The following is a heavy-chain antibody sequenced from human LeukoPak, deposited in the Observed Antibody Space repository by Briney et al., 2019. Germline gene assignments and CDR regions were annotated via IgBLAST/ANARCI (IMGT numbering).Heavy chain of an antibody. CDR1: GYTFTSYD. V-gene: IGHV1-8*01. D-gene: IGHD6-13*01. Sequence: APVKVSCKASGYTFTSYDINWVRQATGQGLEWMGWMNPNSGNTGYAQKFQGRVTMTRNTSISTAYMELSSLRSEDTAVYYCARGILRQQLVHTYWGQGTLVTVSS. CDR2: MNPNSGNT. CDR3: ARGILRQQLVHTY. J-gene: IGHJ4*02.